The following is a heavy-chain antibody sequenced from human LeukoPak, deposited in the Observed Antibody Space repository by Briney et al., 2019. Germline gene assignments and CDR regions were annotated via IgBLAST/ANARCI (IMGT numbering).Heavy chain of an antibody. CDR1: GDSIGSYF. Sequence: SETLSLTCTVSGDSIGSYFWSWIRQSPGKGLEWLGHIYHSGSTNYNPSLKSRVSISVDTSKNQFSLKLTSVTSADTAVYYCARDGPAYTSRWYDYYYGLDVWGQGTSVTVSS. D-gene: IGHD2-2*01. CDR2: IYHSGST. CDR3: ARDGPAYTSRWYDYYYGLDV. V-gene: IGHV4-59*01. J-gene: IGHJ6*02.